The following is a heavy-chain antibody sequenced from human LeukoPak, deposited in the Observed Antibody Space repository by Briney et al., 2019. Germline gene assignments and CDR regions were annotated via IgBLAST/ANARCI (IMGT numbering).Heavy chain of an antibody. CDR1: GYTFTSYD. CDR3: ARAVSYCTNGVCYSYWFDP. Sequence: ASVKVSCKASGYTFTSYDINWVRQATGQGLEWMGWISAYNGNTNYAQKLQGRVTMTTDTSTSTAYMELRSLRSDDTAVYYCARAVSYCTNGVCYSYWFDPWGQGTLVTVSS. J-gene: IGHJ5*02. CDR2: ISAYNGNT. D-gene: IGHD2-8*01. V-gene: IGHV1-18*01.